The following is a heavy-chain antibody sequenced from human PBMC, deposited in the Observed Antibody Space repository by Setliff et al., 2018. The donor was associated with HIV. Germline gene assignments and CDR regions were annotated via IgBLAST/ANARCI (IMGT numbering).Heavy chain of an antibody. J-gene: IGHJ6*03. V-gene: IGHV1-2*02. Sequence: ASVKVSCKASGYTFTGYYMHWVRQAPGQGLEWMGWINPNSGGTNYAQKFQGRVTMTRDTSISTVYMELSRLRSDDTAVYYCARVSSTYWYSIFRNYYYHVDVWGKGTTVTVSS. CDR3: ARVSSTYWYSIFRNYYYHVDV. D-gene: IGHD2-8*02. CDR2: INPNSGGT. CDR1: GYTFTGYY.